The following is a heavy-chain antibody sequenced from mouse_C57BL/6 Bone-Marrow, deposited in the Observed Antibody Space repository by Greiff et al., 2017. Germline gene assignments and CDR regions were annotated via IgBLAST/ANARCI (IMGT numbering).Heavy chain of an antibody. J-gene: IGHJ2*01. CDR2: INPNNGGT. D-gene: IGHD3-2*02. V-gene: IGHV1-26*01. CDR1: GYTFTDYY. CDR3: ARQLRATDFDY. Sequence: VQLQQSGPELVKPGASVKISCKASGYTFTDYYMNWVKQSHGKSLEWIGDINPNNGGTSYNQKFKGKATLTVDKSSSTAYMELRSLTSEDSAVYYCARQLRATDFDYWGQGTTLTVSS.